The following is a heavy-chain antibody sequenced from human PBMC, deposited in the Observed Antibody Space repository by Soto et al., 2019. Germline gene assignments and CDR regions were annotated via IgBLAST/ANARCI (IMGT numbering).Heavy chain of an antibody. CDR3: ARGRRYTSGWYFFDY. J-gene: IGHJ4*02. V-gene: IGHV4-30-4*01. CDR1: GGSIISGNYC. D-gene: IGHD6-13*01. CDR2: IFSSGSA. Sequence: SETLSLTCTVSGGSIISGNYCWTWIRQPPGKGLEWIGNIFSSGSAYFNPSLQSRVTISIDTSKNQFSLSVSSVTAADTAVYYCARGRRYTSGWYFFDYWALGTLVTV.